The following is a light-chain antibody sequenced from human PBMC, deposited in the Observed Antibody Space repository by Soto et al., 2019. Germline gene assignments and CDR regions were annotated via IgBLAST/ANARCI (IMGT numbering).Light chain of an antibody. CDR3: QQYNDWPLT. Sequence: ESVLTQSPGTLSLSPGERATLSCRASQSVSSNYLAWYQQKPGQAPRLLIYGASTRATGIPSRFSGSGSGTEFTLTITSLQSEDFALYYCQQYNDWPLTFGQGTKVDIK. CDR1: QSVSSN. V-gene: IGKV3-15*01. CDR2: GAS. J-gene: IGKJ1*01.